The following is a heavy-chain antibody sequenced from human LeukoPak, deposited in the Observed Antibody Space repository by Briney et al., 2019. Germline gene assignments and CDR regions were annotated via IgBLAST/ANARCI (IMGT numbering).Heavy chain of an antibody. Sequence: GASVKVSCKASGYTFTGYYMHWVRQAPGQGLERMGWINPNSGGTNYAQKFQGRVTMTRDTSISTAYMELSRLRSDDTAVYYCARGIGSGSSSLDYWGQGTLVTVSS. CDR1: GYTFTGYY. V-gene: IGHV1-2*02. D-gene: IGHD6-13*01. CDR2: INPNSGGT. CDR3: ARGIGSGSSSLDY. J-gene: IGHJ4*02.